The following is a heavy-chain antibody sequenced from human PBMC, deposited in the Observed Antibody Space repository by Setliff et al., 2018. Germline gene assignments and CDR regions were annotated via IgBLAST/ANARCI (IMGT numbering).Heavy chain of an antibody. D-gene: IGHD6-13*01. CDR1: GGSISSHY. Sequence: PSETLSLTCTVSGGSISSHYWSWIRQPPGKGLEWIGYIYYSGSTNYNPSLKSRVTISVDTSKNQFSLKLSSVTAADTAVYYCARTMYSSSWYGAFDIWGQGTMVTVSS. CDR3: ARTMYSSSWYGAFDI. V-gene: IGHV4-59*11. CDR2: IYYSGST. J-gene: IGHJ3*02.